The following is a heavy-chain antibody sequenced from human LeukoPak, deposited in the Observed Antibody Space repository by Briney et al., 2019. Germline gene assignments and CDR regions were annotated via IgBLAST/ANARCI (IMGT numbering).Heavy chain of an antibody. CDR3: ATPLTQQWLVRGNHGFDP. J-gene: IGHJ5*02. D-gene: IGHD6-19*01. CDR1: GYTLTELS. CDR2: FDPEDGET. V-gene: IGHV1-24*01. Sequence: ASVKVSCKVSGYTLTELSMHWVRQAPGKGLEGMGGFDPEDGETIYAQKFQGRVTMTEDTSTDTAYMELSSLRSEDTAVYYCATPLTQQWLVRGNHGFDPWGQGTLVTVSS.